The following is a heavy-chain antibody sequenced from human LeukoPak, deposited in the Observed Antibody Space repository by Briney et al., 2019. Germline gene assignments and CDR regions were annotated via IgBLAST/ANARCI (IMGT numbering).Heavy chain of an antibody. D-gene: IGHD3-3*01. CDR2: ISGSGGST. V-gene: IGHV3-23*01. CDR3: AKDGVTIFGVVIHSYNWFDP. Sequence: GGSLRLSCAASGFTFSSYAMSWVRQAPGKGLEWVSAISGSGGSTYYADSVKGRFTISRDNSKNTLYLQMNSLRAEDTAVYYCAKDGVTIFGVVIHSYNWFDPWGQGTLVTVSS. J-gene: IGHJ5*02. CDR1: GFTFSSYA.